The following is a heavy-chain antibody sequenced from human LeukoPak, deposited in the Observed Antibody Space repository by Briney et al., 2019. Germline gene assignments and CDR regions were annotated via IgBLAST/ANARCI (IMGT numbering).Heavy chain of an antibody. CDR1: GFTFSIYA. J-gene: IGHJ4*02. V-gene: IGHV3-23*01. Sequence: PGGSLRLSCAASGFTFSIYAMSWVRQAPGGGLEWVSTISGSGDNTYYADSVKGRFTISRDNSKNTLYVQMNSLRADDTAVYYCAKEKVGAMYYFDYWGQGTLVTVSS. CDR2: ISGSGDNT. CDR3: AKEKVGAMYYFDY. D-gene: IGHD1-26*01.